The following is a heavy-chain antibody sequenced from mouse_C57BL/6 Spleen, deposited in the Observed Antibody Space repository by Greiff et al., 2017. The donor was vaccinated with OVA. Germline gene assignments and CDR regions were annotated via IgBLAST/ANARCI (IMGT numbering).Heavy chain of an antibody. J-gene: IGHJ2*01. V-gene: IGHV1-7*01. CDR2: INPSSGYT. CDR3: ARGGFTTVPDFDY. Sequence: QVQLQQSGAELAKPGASVKLSCKASGYTFTSYWMHWVKQRPGQGLEWIGYINPSSGYTKYNQKFKDKATLTADKSSSTAYMQLSSLTYEDAAVYYCARGGFTTVPDFDYWGQGTTLTVSS. CDR1: GYTFTSYW. D-gene: IGHD1-1*01.